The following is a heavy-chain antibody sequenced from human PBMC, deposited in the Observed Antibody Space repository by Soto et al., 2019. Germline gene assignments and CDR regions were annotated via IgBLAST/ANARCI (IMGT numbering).Heavy chain of an antibody. CDR1: GYSISSGSY. J-gene: IGHJ6*02. CDR2: IYHGGTT. V-gene: IGHV4-38-2*02. D-gene: IGHD6-13*01. Sequence: SETLSLTCTVSGYSISSGSYWAWIRQPPGKGPEWIASIYHGGTTFYNPSLKSRITISVDTSNNQFSLKLTSVTAADTAVYYCASGLQQRAGPYYYYYGMDVWGQGTTVTVSS. CDR3: ASGLQQRAGPYYYYYGMDV.